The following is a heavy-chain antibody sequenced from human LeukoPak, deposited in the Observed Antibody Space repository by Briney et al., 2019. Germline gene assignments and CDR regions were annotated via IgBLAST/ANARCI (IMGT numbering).Heavy chain of an antibody. CDR3: ARWYYYDTSGSPDY. CDR1: GFTFSSFE. Sequence: GGSLRLSCAASGFTFSSFEMNWVRQAPGKGLEWVSYISSGGTTMYYAGSVKGRFTISRDNAKNSLYLQMNSLRAEDTAVYYCARWYYYDTSGSPDYWGQGTLVTVSS. D-gene: IGHD3-22*01. CDR2: ISSGGTTM. V-gene: IGHV3-48*03. J-gene: IGHJ4*02.